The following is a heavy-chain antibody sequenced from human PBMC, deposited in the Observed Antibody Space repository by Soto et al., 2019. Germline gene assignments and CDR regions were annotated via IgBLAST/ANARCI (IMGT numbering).Heavy chain of an antibody. V-gene: IGHV2-5*01. CDR1: GFSLRDYAVG. Sequence: QITLKESGPTLVKPTQTLTLTCTFSGFSLRDYAVGVGWIRQPPGKTREWLSFIYWNDNEYYSPSLRSRLTISKDTSQTQGVLTMTNMATVNTATYYCAHGSGWLFDYWGQGNLVTVSS. J-gene: IGHJ4*02. CDR3: AHGSGWLFDY. CDR2: IYWNDNE. D-gene: IGHD6-19*01.